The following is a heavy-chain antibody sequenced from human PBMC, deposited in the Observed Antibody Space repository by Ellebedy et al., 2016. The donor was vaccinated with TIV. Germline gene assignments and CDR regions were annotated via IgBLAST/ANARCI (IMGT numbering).Heavy chain of an antibody. Sequence: GGSLRLSXAASGFTFSNYWMTWARQAPGKGLEWVANIKQDGSEKNYVDSVKGRFTISRDNAKNSLYLQMNSLRAEDTAVYYCARDSRSLPYWGQGTLVTVSS. CDR2: IKQDGSEK. CDR1: GFTFSNYW. J-gene: IGHJ4*02. V-gene: IGHV3-7*01. D-gene: IGHD6-13*01. CDR3: ARDSRSLPY.